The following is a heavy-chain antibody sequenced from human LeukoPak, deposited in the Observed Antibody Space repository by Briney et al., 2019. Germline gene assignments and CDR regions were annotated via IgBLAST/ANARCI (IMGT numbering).Heavy chain of an antibody. Sequence: GGSLRLSCAASGFTFSSYGMSWVRQAPGKGLEWVSAIRSGGSITFHADSVKGRFTISRDNPKNTLYLQMNSLRAEDTAVYYCARAPSGWSDYWYFDLWGRGTLVTVS. V-gene: IGHV3-23*01. J-gene: IGHJ2*01. CDR2: IRSGGSIT. CDR3: ARAPSGWSDYWYFDL. D-gene: IGHD6-19*01. CDR1: GFTFSSYG.